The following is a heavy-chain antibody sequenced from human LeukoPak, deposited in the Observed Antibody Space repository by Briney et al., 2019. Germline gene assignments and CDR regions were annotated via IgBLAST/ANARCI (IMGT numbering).Heavy chain of an antibody. CDR1: GFTLSSYE. CDR3: ARARRYRSSWYHDY. J-gene: IGHJ4*02. D-gene: IGHD6-13*01. CDR2: ISRTGNSI. V-gene: IGHV3-48*03. Sequence: GGSLRLSCAASGFTLSSYEMNWVRLAPGKGLEWISYISRTGNSIYYADSVKGRFTISRDSAKNSLYLQMNSLRDEDTAVYYCARARRYRSSWYHDYWGQGSLVTVSS.